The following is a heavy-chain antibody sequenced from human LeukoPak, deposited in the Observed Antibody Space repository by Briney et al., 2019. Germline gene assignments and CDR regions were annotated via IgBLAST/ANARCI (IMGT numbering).Heavy chain of an antibody. D-gene: IGHD2-15*01. CDR1: GGTFSTYA. CDR2: IIPIFGTA. CDR3: ARGLNCSGGSCYVNYYYYGMDV. Sequence: ASVKVSCKASGGTFSTYALGWVRQAPGQGLEWMGGIIPIFGTANYAQKFQGRVTITTDESTSTAYMELSSLRSEDTAVYYCARGLNCSGGSCYVNYYYYGMDVWGQGTTVTVSS. V-gene: IGHV1-69*05. J-gene: IGHJ6*02.